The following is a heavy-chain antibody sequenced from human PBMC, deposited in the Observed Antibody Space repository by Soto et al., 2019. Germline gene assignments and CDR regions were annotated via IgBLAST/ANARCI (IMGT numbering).Heavy chain of an antibody. CDR3: AREWPDNGDYD. Sequence: EVQLVESGGGLTQPGGSLRLSCAASGFTVSSNYMSWVRQAPGKGLEWVSVIYSDGSTYYADSVKGRFTISRDNSKNTLYLQMNSLRAEDTAVYYCAREWPDNGDYDWGQGTLVTVSS. V-gene: IGHV3-53*01. D-gene: IGHD4-17*01. CDR2: IYSDGST. J-gene: IGHJ4*02. CDR1: GFTVSSNY.